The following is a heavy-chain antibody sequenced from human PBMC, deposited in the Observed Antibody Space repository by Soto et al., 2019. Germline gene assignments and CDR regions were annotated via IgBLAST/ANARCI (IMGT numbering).Heavy chain of an antibody. CDR3: ARDQEEYSSGGYFEYWFDP. V-gene: IGHV1-69*08. CDR2: IIPILGIA. CDR1: GGTFSSYT. D-gene: IGHD6-19*01. Sequence: QVQLVQSGAEVKKPGSSVKVSCKASGGTFSSYTISWVRQAPGQGLEWMGRIIPILGIANYAQKFQGRVTITADKSTSTAYMELSSLRSEDTAVYYCARDQEEYSSGGYFEYWFDPWGQGTLVTVSS. J-gene: IGHJ5*02.